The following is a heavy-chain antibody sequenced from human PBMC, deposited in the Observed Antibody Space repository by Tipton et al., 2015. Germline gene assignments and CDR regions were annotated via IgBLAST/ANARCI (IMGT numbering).Heavy chain of an antibody. D-gene: IGHD2-15*01. V-gene: IGHV4-59*12. CDR2: IRYTGIT. CDR3: TTTQGY. J-gene: IGHJ4*02. Sequence: TLSLTCTVSGGSISKYYWTWIRQPPGKELQWIGYIRYTGITNYNPSLKSRVTISVDTSKTQFSLKLSSVTAADTAVYYCTTTQGYWGQGILVTVSS. CDR1: GGSISKYY.